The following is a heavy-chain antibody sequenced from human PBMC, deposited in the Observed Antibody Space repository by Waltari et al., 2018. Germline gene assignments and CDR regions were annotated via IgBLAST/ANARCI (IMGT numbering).Heavy chain of an antibody. CDR2: IWYDGSNK. J-gene: IGHJ5*02. D-gene: IGHD6-13*01. V-gene: IGHV3-33*01. CDR1: GFTFSSYG. Sequence: QVQLVESGGGVVQPGRSLRLSCVASGFTFSSYGMHWVRQAPGKGLEWVAVIWYDGSNKYYADSVKGRFTISRDNSKNTLYLQMNSLRAEDTAVYYCARDKTAAGTTFWFDPWGQGTLVTVSS. CDR3: ARDKTAAGTTFWFDP.